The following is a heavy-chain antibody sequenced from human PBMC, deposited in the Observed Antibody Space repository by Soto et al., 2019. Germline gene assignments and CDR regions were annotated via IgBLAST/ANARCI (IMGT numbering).Heavy chain of an antibody. V-gene: IGHV4-39*01. CDR2: IYYSGST. CDR3: ARLWGQLLPFYYYYYGMDV. CDR1: GCSISSSSYY. J-gene: IGHJ6*02. Sequence: SETLSLTCTVSGCSISSSSYYWGWIRQPPGKGLEWIGSIYYSGSTYYNPSLKSRVTISVDTSKNQFSLKLSSVTAADTAVYYCARLWGQLLPFYYYYYGMDVWGQGTTVTVSS. D-gene: IGHD2-2*01.